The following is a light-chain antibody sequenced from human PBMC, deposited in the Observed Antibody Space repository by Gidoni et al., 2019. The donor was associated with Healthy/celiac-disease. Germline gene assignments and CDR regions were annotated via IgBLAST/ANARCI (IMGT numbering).Light chain of an antibody. V-gene: IGKV3-15*01. CDR3: QQYNNWPPT. CDR2: GAS. J-gene: IGKJ1*01. Sequence: EILMTQSPATLSVSPGERATLSCRASQSVSSNLAWYQQKPGQAPRLLIYGASTRATGIPARFSGSGSGTEFTLTISSLQSEEFAVYYCQQYNNWPPTFGQGTKVEIK. CDR1: QSVSSN.